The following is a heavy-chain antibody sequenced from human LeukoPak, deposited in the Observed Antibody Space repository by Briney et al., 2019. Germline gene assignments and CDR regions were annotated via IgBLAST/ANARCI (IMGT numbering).Heavy chain of an antibody. CDR3: ARDQGYSGY. Sequence: GGSLRLSCAASGFTFSSYAMHWVRQAPGKGLEYVSAISSNGGSTYYANSVKGRFTISRDNSKNTLYLQMGSLRAEDMAVYYCARDQGYSGYWGQGTLVTVSS. D-gene: IGHD5-12*01. J-gene: IGHJ4*02. CDR2: ISSNGGST. CDR1: GFTFSSYA. V-gene: IGHV3-64*01.